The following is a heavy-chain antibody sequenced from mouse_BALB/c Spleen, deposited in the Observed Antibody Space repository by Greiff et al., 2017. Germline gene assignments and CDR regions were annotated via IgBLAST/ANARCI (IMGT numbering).Heavy chain of an antibody. CDR1: GFTFSDYY. J-gene: IGHJ4*01. CDR3: ARDGGYGPRGVDY. CDR2: ISDGGSYT. V-gene: IGHV5-4*02. D-gene: IGHD2-10*02. Sequence: EVKLVESGGGLVKPGGSLKLSCAASGFTFSDYYMYWVRQTPEKRLEWVATISDGGSYTYYPDSVKGRFTISRDNAKNNLYLQMSSLKSEDTAMYYCARDGGYGPRGVDYWGQGTSVTVSS.